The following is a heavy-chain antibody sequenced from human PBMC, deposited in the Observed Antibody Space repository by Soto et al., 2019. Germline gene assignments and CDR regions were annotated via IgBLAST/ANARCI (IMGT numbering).Heavy chain of an antibody. V-gene: IGHV3-30-3*01. D-gene: IGHD3-9*01. CDR2: ISYDGSNK. Sequence: QVQLVESGGGVVQPGRSLRLSCAASGFTFSSYAMHWVRQAPGKGREWVAVISYDGSNKYYADSVKGRFTISRDNSKNTLYLQMNSLRAEDTAVYYCARCQYFDWLLQFDYWGQGTLVTVSS. CDR3: ARCQYFDWLLQFDY. J-gene: IGHJ4*02. CDR1: GFTFSSYA.